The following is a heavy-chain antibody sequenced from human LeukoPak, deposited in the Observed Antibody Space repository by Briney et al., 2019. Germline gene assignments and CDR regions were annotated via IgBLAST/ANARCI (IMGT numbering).Heavy chain of an antibody. CDR1: GFTFDDYA. CDR3: AKDMGYGDYVGVLDY. Sequence: GRSLRLSCAASGFTFDDYAMHWVRQAPGKGLEWVSGISWNSGSIGYADSVKGRFTISRDNAKNSLYLQMNSLRAEDTALYYCAKDMGYGDYVGVLDYWGQGTLVTVSS. CDR2: ISWNSGSI. D-gene: IGHD4-17*01. V-gene: IGHV3-9*01. J-gene: IGHJ4*02.